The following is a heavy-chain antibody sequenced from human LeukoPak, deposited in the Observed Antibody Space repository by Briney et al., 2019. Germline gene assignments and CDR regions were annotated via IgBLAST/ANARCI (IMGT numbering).Heavy chain of an antibody. CDR2: VGISSGNT. Sequence: GGSLRLSCAASGFTFSDYSMNWVRQAPGKGLEWISYVGISSGNTKYADSVKGRFTISGDSARNSLYLQMSSLRVEDTAVYYCTSDHIYAFDNWGQGTLVTVSS. J-gene: IGHJ4*02. CDR1: GFTFSDYS. V-gene: IGHV3-48*04. D-gene: IGHD5/OR15-5a*01. CDR3: TSDHIYAFDN.